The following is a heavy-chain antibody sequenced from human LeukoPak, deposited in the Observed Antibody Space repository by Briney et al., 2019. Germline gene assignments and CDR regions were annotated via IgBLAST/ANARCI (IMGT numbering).Heavy chain of an antibody. Sequence: PGRSLRLSCAASGFTFSSYGIHWVRQAPGKGLEWVAVISYDGSNEYYEDSVKGRFTISRDNSKNTLYLQMNSLRAEDTAVYYCAKGWGPSPPNYYYYALDVWGQGTTVTVSS. V-gene: IGHV3-30*18. CDR3: AKGWGPSPPNYYYYALDV. J-gene: IGHJ6*02. D-gene: IGHD7-27*01. CDR1: GFTFSSYG. CDR2: ISYDGSNE.